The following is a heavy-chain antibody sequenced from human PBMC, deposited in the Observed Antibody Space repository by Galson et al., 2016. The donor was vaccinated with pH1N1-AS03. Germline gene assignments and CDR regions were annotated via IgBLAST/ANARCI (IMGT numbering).Heavy chain of an antibody. CDR3: AREPWGSTQGEY. J-gene: IGHJ4*02. D-gene: IGHD3-16*01. V-gene: IGHV3-53*01. CDR2: IYGGGDK. CDR1: GFTINNNY. Sequence: SLRLSCAASGFTINNNYMSWVRQAPGKGLEWVSVIYGGGDKFYADSVKGRVTISRDNSKNTVYLQMNSLRVEDTAVYYCAREPWGSTQGEYWGQGTLVTVSS.